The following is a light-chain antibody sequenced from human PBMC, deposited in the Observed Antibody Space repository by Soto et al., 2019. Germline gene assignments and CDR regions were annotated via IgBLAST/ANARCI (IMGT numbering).Light chain of an antibody. V-gene: IGKV1-5*01. CDR2: DAS. Sequence: DIQMTQSPSTLSGSVGDRVTITCRASQSISSWLAWYQQKPGKAPKLLIYDASSLESGVPSRFSGSGSGTEFTLTISSMQPDDFATYYCQQYTGYSRTFGQGTKVDI. J-gene: IGKJ1*01. CDR1: QSISSW. CDR3: QQYTGYSRT.